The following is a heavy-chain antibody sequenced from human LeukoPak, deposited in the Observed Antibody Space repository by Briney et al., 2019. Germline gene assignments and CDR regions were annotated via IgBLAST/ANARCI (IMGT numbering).Heavy chain of an antibody. CDR3: ARLNGYDILTGYYELVLDNWFDP. CDR1: GFTFSDYY. D-gene: IGHD3-9*01. V-gene: IGHV3-11*06. Sequence: GGSLRLSCAASGFTFSDYYMSWIRQAPGKGLERVSYISSSSSYTNYADSVKGRFTISRDNAKNSLYLQMNSLRAEDTAVYYCARLNGYDILTGYYELVLDNWFDPWGQGTLVTVSS. CDR2: ISSSSSYT. J-gene: IGHJ5*02.